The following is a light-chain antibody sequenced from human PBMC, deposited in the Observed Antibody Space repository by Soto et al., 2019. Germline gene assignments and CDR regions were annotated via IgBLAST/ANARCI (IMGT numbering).Light chain of an antibody. CDR3: CSYAGRYALWV. CDR2: DVN. Sequence: QSALTQPRSVSGSPGQSVTISCTGTSSDVGNYNYVSWYQQHPGKAPKLMIYDVNKRPSGVPDRFSGSMSGNTASLTISGLQAEDEADYYCCSYAGRYALWVFGGGTQLTVL. V-gene: IGLV2-11*01. CDR1: SSDVGNYNY. J-gene: IGLJ3*02.